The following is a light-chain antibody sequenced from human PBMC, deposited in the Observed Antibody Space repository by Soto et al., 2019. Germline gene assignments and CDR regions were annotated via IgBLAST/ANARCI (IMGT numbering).Light chain of an antibody. V-gene: IGLV2-14*01. CDR1: SSDVGGYNY. J-gene: IGLJ2*01. CDR3: CSYTSSSTLV. CDR2: DVS. Sequence: QSALTQPASVSGSPGQSITISCTGTSSDVGGYNYVSWYQQHPGKAPKLMIYDVSNRPSGVSNRFSGSKSGNTASLTIPGLQAEDEADYYCCSYTSSSTLVFGGGTKLTVL.